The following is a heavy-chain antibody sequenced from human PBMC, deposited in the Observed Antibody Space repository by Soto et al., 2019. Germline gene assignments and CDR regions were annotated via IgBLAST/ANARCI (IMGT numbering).Heavy chain of an antibody. J-gene: IGHJ4*02. D-gene: IGHD3-22*01. CDR1: GYTFTGYY. CDR2: INPNSGGT. CDR3: ARSPPYYYDSSGYSYYFDY. Sequence: GASVKVFCKASGYTFTGYYMHWVRQAPGQGLEWMGWINPNSGGTNYAQKFQGWVTMTRDTSISTAYMELSRLRSDDTAVYYCARSPPYYYDSSGYSYYFDYWGQGTLVTVSS. V-gene: IGHV1-2*04.